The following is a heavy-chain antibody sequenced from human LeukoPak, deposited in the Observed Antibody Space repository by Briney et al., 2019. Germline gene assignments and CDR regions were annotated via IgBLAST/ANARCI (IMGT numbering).Heavy chain of an antibody. D-gene: IGHD6-13*01. J-gene: IGHJ6*02. CDR1: GFTFSNAW. CDR3: TTPLRAHSSSWYGGMDV. CDR2: IKSKTDGGTT. Sequence: PGGSLRLSCAASGFTFSNAWMSWVRQAPGKGLEWVGRIKSKTDGGTTDYAAPVKGRFTISRDDSKNTLYLQMNSLKTEDTAVYYCTTPLRAHSSSWYGGMDVWGQGTTVTVSS. V-gene: IGHV3-15*01.